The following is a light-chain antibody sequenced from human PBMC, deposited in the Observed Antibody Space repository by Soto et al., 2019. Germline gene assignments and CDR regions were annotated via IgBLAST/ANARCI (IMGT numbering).Light chain of an antibody. CDR3: QHYGSSPLT. J-gene: IGKJ4*01. CDR1: QSISATH. CDR2: GAS. V-gene: IGKV3-20*01. Sequence: IVVTQSPGTLSLSPGERATLSCRASQSISATHLAWYQQRPGQAPRLLLYGASSRATGIPDRFSGSGSGTDFTLTISRVEPEDFAVFYCQHYGSSPLTFGGGTKVEIK.